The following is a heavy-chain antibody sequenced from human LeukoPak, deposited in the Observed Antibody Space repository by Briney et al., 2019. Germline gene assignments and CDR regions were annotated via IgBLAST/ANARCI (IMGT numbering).Heavy chain of an antibody. V-gene: IGHV1-8*03. D-gene: IGHD2-21*01. J-gene: IGHJ3*02. CDR2: MNPNSGNT. Sequence: GASVKVSCKASGGTFSSYTISWVRQAPGQGLEWMGWMNPNSGNTGYAQKFQGRVTITRNTSISTAYMELSSLRSDDTAVYYCARALIGRDAFDIWGQGTVVTVSS. CDR3: ARALIGRDAFDI. CDR1: GGTFSSYT.